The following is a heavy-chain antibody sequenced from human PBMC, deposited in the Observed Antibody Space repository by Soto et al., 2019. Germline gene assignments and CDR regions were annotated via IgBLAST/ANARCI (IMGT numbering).Heavy chain of an antibody. D-gene: IGHD3-16*02. CDR1: GGSISSGGYY. V-gene: IGHV4-31*03. CDR3: AAVFGGYTPYYYYYGMDV. Sequence: PSETLSLTCTVSGGSISSGGYYWSWIRQHPGKGLEWIGYIYYSGSTYYNPSLKSRVTISVDTSKNQFSLKLSSVTAADTAVYYCAAVFGGYTPYYYYYGMDVWGQGTTVTVSS. J-gene: IGHJ6*02. CDR2: IYYSGST.